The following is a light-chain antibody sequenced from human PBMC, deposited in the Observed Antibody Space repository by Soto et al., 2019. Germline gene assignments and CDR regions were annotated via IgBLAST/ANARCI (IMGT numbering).Light chain of an antibody. V-gene: IGKV3-11*01. J-gene: IGKJ1*01. CDR1: QNISTY. CDR2: GVS. Sequence: EIVLTQSPATLSLSPGEGASLSCRASQNISTYLAWYQQRPGQVPRLLIYGVSKRAPAIPPRFSGSGSGTDCTLSVSGLETEDFATYYCQQRTNSPPWTFGQGTRVELK. CDR3: QQRTNSPPWT.